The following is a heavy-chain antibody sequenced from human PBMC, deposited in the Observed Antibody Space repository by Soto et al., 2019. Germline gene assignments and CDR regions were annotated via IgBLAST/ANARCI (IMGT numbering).Heavy chain of an antibody. Sequence: SETLSLTCAVSGGSISSGGYSWSWIRRPPGKGLEWIGYIYHSGSTYYNPSLKSRVTISVDRSKNQFSLKLSSVTAADTAVYYCARVIPISWLVPWGPGTLVTVSS. CDR3: ARVIPISWLVP. D-gene: IGHD3-3*02. CDR2: IYHSGST. V-gene: IGHV4-30-2*01. CDR1: GGSISSGGYS. J-gene: IGHJ5*02.